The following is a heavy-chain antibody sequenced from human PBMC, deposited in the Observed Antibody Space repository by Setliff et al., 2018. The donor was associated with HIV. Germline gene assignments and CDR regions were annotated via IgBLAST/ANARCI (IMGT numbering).Heavy chain of an antibody. J-gene: IGHJ4*02. CDR2: INGHNANT. CDR3: ARGGLIGSGGYYNVPLDF. V-gene: IGHV1-18*01. D-gene: IGHD3-10*01. Sequence: AASVKVSCKASGYRFTSYVINWVRQAPGQGLEWMGCINGHNANTNYSQRFHDRVTMHTDTSTSTAFMELRSLSSDDTAVYYCARGGLIGSGGYYNVPLDFWGQGTLVTVSS. CDR1: GYRFTSYV.